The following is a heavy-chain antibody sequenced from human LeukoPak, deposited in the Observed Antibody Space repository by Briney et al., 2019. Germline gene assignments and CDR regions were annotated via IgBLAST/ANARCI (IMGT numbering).Heavy chain of an antibody. V-gene: IGHV1-18*01. CDR1: GYTFTSYG. D-gene: IGHD3-22*01. Sequence: ASVKVSCKASGYTFTSYGISWVRQAPGQGLEWMGWISAYNGNTNYAQKLQGRVTMTTDTSTSTAYMELRSLRSDDTAVYYCARDRVVITTDKRGYNWFDPWGQGTLVTVSS. CDR3: ARDRVVITTDKRGYNWFDP. J-gene: IGHJ5*02. CDR2: ISAYNGNT.